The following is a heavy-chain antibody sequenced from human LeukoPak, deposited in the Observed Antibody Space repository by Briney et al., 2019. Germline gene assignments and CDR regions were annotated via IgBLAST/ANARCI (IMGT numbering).Heavy chain of an antibody. CDR2: TNHSGST. CDR1: GGSFSGYY. J-gene: IGHJ4*02. V-gene: IGHV4-34*01. D-gene: IGHD6-13*01. CDR3: ARGIAAAGPWLDY. Sequence: SETLSLTCAVYGGSFSGYYWSWIRQPPGKGLEWIGETNHSGSTNYNPSLKSRVTISVDTSKNQFSLKLSSVTAADTAVYYCARGIAAAGPWLDYWGQGTLVTVSS.